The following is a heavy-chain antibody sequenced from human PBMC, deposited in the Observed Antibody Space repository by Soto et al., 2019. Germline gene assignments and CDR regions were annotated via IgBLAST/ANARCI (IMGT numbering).Heavy chain of an antibody. V-gene: IGHV1-46*03. CDR2: INPSGGST. CDR3: ARDQEPSTLYYDYYYMDV. Sequence: QVQLVQSGAEVKKPGASVTVSCKASGYTFTSYYINWVRQAPGQGLERMGIINPSGGSTSYAQKFQGRVNMTKATSTSTVYMKVSGLRSEDTAVYYCARDQEPSTLYYDYYYMDVWGKGTTVTVSS. J-gene: IGHJ6*03. CDR1: GYTFTSYY.